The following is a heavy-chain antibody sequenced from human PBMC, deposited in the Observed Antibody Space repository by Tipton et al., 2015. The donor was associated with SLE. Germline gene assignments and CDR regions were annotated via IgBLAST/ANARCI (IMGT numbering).Heavy chain of an antibody. CDR3: ARDGGIAASVNWFDP. CDR2: IYYSGST. V-gene: IGHV4-59*12. J-gene: IGHJ5*02. CDR1: GGSISSYY. D-gene: IGHD6-13*01. Sequence: TLSLTCTVSGGSISSYYWSWIRQPPGKGLEWIGYIYYSGSTNYIPSLKSRVTISVDTSKNQFSLKLSSVTAADTAVYYCARDGGIAASVNWFDPWGQGTLVTVSS.